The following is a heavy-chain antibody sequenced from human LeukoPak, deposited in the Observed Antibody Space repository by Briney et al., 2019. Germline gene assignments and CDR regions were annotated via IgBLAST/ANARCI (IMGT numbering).Heavy chain of an antibody. D-gene: IGHD6-19*01. J-gene: IGHJ5*02. CDR1: GGSISSYY. CDR3: ARGRSGWYWFDP. V-gene: IGHV4-59*01. CDR2: IYYSGST. Sequence: SETLSLTCTVSGGSISSYYWSWIRQPPGKGLEWLGYIYYSGSTNYNPSLKSRVTISVDTSKNQFSLKLSSVTAADTAVYYCARGRSGWYWFDPWGEGTVVTVPS.